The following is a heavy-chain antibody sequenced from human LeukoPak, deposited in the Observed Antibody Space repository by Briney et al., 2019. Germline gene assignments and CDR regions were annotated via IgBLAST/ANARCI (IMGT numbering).Heavy chain of an antibody. D-gene: IGHD3-10*01. V-gene: IGHV3-23*01. CDR1: GFTFSSYA. J-gene: IGHJ6*03. CDR3: ATVVRGVIYYMDV. Sequence: PGGSLRLSCAASGFTFSSYAMTWVRQTPGQGLEWVSAISGHGGSTYYADSVKGRFTISRDTSKNTLYLQMNSLRAEDTAVFYCATVVRGVIYYMDVWGKGTTVTVSS. CDR2: ISGHGGST.